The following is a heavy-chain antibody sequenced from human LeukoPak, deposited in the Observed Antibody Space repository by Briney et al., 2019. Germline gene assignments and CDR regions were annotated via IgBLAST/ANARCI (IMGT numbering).Heavy chain of an antibody. CDR2: ISSSSSYI. CDR1: GFTFNYYT. V-gene: IGHV3-21*01. D-gene: IGHD3-10*01. J-gene: IGHJ6*02. CDR3: ARWFGEFPYYYGMDV. Sequence: GGSLRLSCAASGFTFNYYTMNWVRQAPGKGLEWVSSISSSSSYIYYADSVKGRFTISRDNAKNSLYLQMNSLRAEDTAVYYCARWFGEFPYYYGMDVWGQGTTVTVSS.